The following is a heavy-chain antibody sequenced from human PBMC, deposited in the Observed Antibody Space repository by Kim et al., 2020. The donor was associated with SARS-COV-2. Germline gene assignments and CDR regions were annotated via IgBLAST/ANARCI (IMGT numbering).Heavy chain of an antibody. CDR2: IYYSGST. Sequence: SETLSLTCTVSGGSISSSSYYWGWIRQPPGKGLEWIGSIYYSGSTYYNPSLKSRVTISVDTSKNQFSLKLSSVTAADTAVYYCASSRPSPTGDDYWGQGTLVTVSS. J-gene: IGHJ4*02. CDR3: ASSRPSPTGDDY. CDR1: GGSISSSSYY. D-gene: IGHD3-10*01. V-gene: IGHV4-39*01.